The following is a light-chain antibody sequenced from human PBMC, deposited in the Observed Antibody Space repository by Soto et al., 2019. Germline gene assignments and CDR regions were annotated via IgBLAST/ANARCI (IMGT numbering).Light chain of an antibody. CDR1: QDISIN. CDR3: QQYDNLPPYT. V-gene: IGKV1-33*01. CDR2: DSS. Sequence: DIQMTQSPSSLSASVGDRVTITCQASQDISINLNWFQQKPGKAPKLLIYDSSNLETGVPSRFSGSGSGTHFTFTISSLKPEDIATYYCQQYDNLPPYTFGQGTKLEIK. J-gene: IGKJ2*01.